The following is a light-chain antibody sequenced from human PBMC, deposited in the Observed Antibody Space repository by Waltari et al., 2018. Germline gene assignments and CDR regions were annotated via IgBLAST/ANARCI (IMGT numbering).Light chain of an antibody. Sequence: EIELTQSPGTLSLSPGERVTLSCRASQTVRTNYLAWYQQKPGQAPTLLIYGASSRATGIPDRFSGSGSGTDFSLTISSLEPEDFAVYYCQQYDISPLTFGGGTKVEIK. CDR2: GAS. J-gene: IGKJ4*01. CDR3: QQYDISPLT. CDR1: QTVRTNY. V-gene: IGKV3-20*01.